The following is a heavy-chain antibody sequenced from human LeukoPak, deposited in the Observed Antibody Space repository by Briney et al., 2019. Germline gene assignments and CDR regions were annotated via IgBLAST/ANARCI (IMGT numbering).Heavy chain of an antibody. CDR2: IYYSGST. D-gene: IGHD5-18*01. V-gene: IGHV4-59*01. CDR1: GGSISSYY. J-gene: IGHJ4*02. Sequence: PSETLPLTCNVSGGSISSYYWSWIRQPPGKGLEWIGYIYYSGSTNYNPSLKSRVTISVDTSMKQFFLRLSSVTAADTAVYYCASYSRRGFDYWGQGTLVTVSS. CDR3: ASYSRRGFDY.